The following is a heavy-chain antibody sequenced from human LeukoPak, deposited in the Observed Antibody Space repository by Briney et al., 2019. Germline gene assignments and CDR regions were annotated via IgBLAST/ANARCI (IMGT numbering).Heavy chain of an antibody. D-gene: IGHD3-22*01. CDR2: INQDGGTK. J-gene: IGHJ6*03. V-gene: IGHV3-7*01. CDR1: GFTLSSYW. Sequence: PGGSLRLSCAASGFTLSSYWMSWVRQAPGKGLEWVANINQDGGTKYYRDFAKGRFTISRDNAQNSLYLQINSLRAEDTAVYYCARDLSFSGDSSGYWVTHYYYMDVWGKGTTVTVSS. CDR3: ARDLSFSGDSSGYWVTHYYYMDV.